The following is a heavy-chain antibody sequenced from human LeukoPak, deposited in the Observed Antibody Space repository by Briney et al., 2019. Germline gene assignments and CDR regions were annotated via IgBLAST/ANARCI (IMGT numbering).Heavy chain of an antibody. CDR2: ISSNGDST. V-gene: IGHV3-64*01. D-gene: IGHD3-9*01. CDR1: GFTFSRDA. CDR3: AKDRRRDDVLTGSFSD. J-gene: IGHJ4*02. Sequence: PGGSLRLSCAASGFTFSRDAMHWVRQAPGKGLEYVSGISSNGDSTYYAKSVKARFTISRDNSKNTLYLQMNSLRAEDTAVYNCAKDRRRDDVLTGSFSDWGQGTLVTVSS.